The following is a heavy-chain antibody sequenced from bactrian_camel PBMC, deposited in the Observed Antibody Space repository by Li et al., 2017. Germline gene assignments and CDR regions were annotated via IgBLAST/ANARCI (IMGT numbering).Heavy chain of an antibody. V-gene: IGHV3S6*01. CDR1: GFRFNGYG. J-gene: IGHJ4*01. CDR3: VSVGPGG. Sequence: QLVESGGGLVQPGGSLRLSCAASGFRFNGYGLSWVRQAPQGLEWVSGISSDGSKTYYTDSVKGRFTISRDNAKNTVYLQMNSLKSEDTAVYYCVSVGPGGWGQGTQVTVS. CDR2: ISSDGSKT.